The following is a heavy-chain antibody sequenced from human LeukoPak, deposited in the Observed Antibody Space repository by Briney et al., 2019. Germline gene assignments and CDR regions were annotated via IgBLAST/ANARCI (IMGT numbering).Heavy chain of an antibody. CDR2: IKQDGSEK. D-gene: IGHD6-19*01. V-gene: IGHV3-7*04. J-gene: IGHJ1*01. Sequence: GGSLRLSCAASGFTFTNYWMSWVRQAPGKGLEWVANIKQDGSEKYYVDSVKGRFTIPRDNAKNSLSLQMNSLRGEDTAVYYCARDRRAVAVGHWGQGTLVTVSS. CDR3: ARDRRAVAVGH. CDR1: GFTFTNYW.